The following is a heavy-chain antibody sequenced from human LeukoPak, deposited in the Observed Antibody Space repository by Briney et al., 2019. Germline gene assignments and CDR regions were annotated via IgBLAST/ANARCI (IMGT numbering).Heavy chain of an antibody. CDR2: ISAYNGNT. CDR1: GYTFTSYG. CDR3: ARAINGVIILYYFYYMDV. Sequence: ASVKVSCKSSGYTFTSYGISWVRQAPGQGLEWMGWISAYNGNTNYAQKLQGRVTMTRNTSISTAYMELSSLRSEDTAGYYCARAINGVIILYYFYYMDVWGKGTTVSVSS. J-gene: IGHJ6*03. D-gene: IGHD3-10*01. V-gene: IGHV1-18*01.